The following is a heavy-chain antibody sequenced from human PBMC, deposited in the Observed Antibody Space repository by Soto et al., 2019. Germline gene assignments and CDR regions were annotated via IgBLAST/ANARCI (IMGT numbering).Heavy chain of an antibody. CDR3: AIDRMTTRGDAFDI. CDR1: GGTFSTYI. J-gene: IGHJ3*02. D-gene: IGHD1-1*01. V-gene: IGHV1-69*08. Sequence: QVQLVQSGAEVRKPGSSVKVSCTAPGGTFSTYIISWVRQSPGQGLEWMGRIIPIPDITNYSQKFQGRVTVTADRSTSTAYMELTSLKSEDTAVYYCAIDRMTTRGDAFDIWGQGTMVTFSS. CDR2: IIPIPDIT.